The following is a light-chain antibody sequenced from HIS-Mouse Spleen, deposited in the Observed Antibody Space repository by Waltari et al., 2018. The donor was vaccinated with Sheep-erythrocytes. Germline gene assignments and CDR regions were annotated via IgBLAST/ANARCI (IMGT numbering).Light chain of an antibody. CDR1: QGVLYSSNNKNY. Sequence: DIVMTQSPDSLAVSLGESATINCKSSQGVLYSSNNKNYLAWYQQKPGQPPKLVIYWAATRESGVPDRFSGSGSGTDFTLTISSLQAEDVAVYYCQQYYSTPLTFGGGTKVEIK. J-gene: IGKJ4*01. V-gene: IGKV4-1*01. CDR3: QQYYSTPLT. CDR2: WAA.